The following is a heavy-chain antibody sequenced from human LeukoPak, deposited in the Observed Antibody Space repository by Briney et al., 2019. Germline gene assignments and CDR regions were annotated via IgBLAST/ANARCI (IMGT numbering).Heavy chain of an antibody. CDR1: SGSISSYY. Sequence: PSETLSLTCTVSSGSISSYYWSWIRQPPGKGREWIGYIYYSGSTNYNPSLKSRVTISVDTSKNQFSLKLSSVSAADTAVYYCERAGQLRYFDWPIDYWGQGTLVTVSS. J-gene: IGHJ4*02. V-gene: IGHV4-59*01. CDR2: IYYSGST. CDR3: ERAGQLRYFDWPIDY. D-gene: IGHD3-9*01.